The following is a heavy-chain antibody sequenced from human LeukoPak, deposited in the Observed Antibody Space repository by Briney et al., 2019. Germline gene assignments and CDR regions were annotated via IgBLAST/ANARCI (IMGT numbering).Heavy chain of an antibody. Sequence: PGGSLRLSCAASGFTFSSHSMNWVRQAPGKGLEWVSYISSSSSTIYYADSVKGRFTISRNNVKNSLYLQMNSLRAEDTAVYYCAREEYQLLYGFDYWGQGTLVTVSP. J-gene: IGHJ4*02. D-gene: IGHD2-2*02. CDR2: ISSSSSTI. CDR1: GFTFSSHS. CDR3: AREEYQLLYGFDY. V-gene: IGHV3-48*01.